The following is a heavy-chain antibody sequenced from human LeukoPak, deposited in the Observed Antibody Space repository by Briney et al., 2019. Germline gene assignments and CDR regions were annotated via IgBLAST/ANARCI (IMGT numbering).Heavy chain of an antibody. CDR1: GGSISGYY. D-gene: IGHD1-26*01. CDR2: VYYSGNT. CDR3: ARAADSGSYFSDYIDN. Sequence: SETLSLTCTVSGGSISGYYWFWIRQPPGKGLEWIGYVYYSGNTNYNPSLKSRVTISVDTSKNQFSLKLSSVTAADTAVYYCARAADSGSYFSDYIDNWGQGTLVTVSS. J-gene: IGHJ4*02. V-gene: IGHV4-59*01.